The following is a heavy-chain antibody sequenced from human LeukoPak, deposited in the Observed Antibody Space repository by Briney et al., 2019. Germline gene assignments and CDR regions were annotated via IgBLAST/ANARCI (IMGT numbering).Heavy chain of an antibody. CDR2: INAGNGNT. J-gene: IGHJ4*02. CDR1: GYTFTSYA. V-gene: IGHV1-3*01. CDR3: ARRRHYYDSSGYYLDY. Sequence: ASVKVSCKASGYTFTSYAMHWVRQAPGQRLEWMGWINAGNGNTKYSQKFQGRVTITADESTSTAYMELSSLRSEDTAVYYCARRRHYYDSSGYYLDYWGQGTLVTVSS. D-gene: IGHD3-22*01.